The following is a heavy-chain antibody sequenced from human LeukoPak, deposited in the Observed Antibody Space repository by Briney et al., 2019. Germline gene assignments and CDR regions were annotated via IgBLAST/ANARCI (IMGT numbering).Heavy chain of an antibody. CDR1: GFTFSSYG. J-gene: IGHJ6*03. V-gene: IGHV3-30*03. Sequence: PGGSLRLSCAASGFTFSSYGMHWVRQAPGKGLEWVAVISYDGSNKYYADSVKGRFTISRDNSKNTLYLQMNSLRAEDTAVYYCATLPPVDVETSGWNYYNMDVWGKGTTVTVSS. CDR3: ATLPPVDVETSGWNYYNMDV. D-gene: IGHD6-19*01. CDR2: ISYDGSNK.